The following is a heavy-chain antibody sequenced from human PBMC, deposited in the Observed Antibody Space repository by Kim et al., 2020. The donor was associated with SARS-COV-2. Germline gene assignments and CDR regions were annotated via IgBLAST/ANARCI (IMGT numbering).Heavy chain of an antibody. Sequence: SETLSLTCAVYGGSFSGYYWTWIRQPPGKGLEWIGEINHSGSPNYNPSLKSRVTISVDTSKNQFSLNLNSVTAADTAMYFCAAYYYDLSIGLRTTSWFDPWGQGTLVTVSS. V-gene: IGHV4-34*01. CDR2: INHSGSP. CDR3: AAYYYDLSIGLRTTSWFDP. CDR1: GGSFSGYY. D-gene: IGHD3-22*01. J-gene: IGHJ5*02.